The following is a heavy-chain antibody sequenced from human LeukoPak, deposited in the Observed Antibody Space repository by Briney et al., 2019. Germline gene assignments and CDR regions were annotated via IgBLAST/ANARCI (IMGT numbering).Heavy chain of an antibody. V-gene: IGHV1-3*01. J-gene: IGHJ4*02. D-gene: IGHD2-21*02. CDR2: IIVGSGKT. Sequence: ASVKVSCKSSGYTFTTYAMHWARQAPGQRPEWMGWIIVGSGKTKYSQKFQGRVTFTRDTSATTVYMELSSLTSEDTAAYYCAREARSTAHFDYWGQGTLVTVSS. CDR3: AREARSTAHFDY. CDR1: GYTFTTYA.